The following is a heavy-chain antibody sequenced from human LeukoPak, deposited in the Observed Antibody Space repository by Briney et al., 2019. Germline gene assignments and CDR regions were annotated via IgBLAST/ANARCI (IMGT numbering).Heavy chain of an antibody. V-gene: IGHV3-15*01. CDR3: TTSVDAIIYYYYMDV. CDR2: IKSKTDGGTT. CDR1: GFTFSNAW. Sequence: PGGSLRLSCAASGFTFSNAWMSWVRQAPGKGLEWVGRIKSKTDGGTTDYAAPVKGRFNISRDDSKNTLYLQMNSLKTEDTAVYYCTTSVDAIIYYYYMDVWGKGTTVTVSS. J-gene: IGHJ6*03. D-gene: IGHD2-8*01.